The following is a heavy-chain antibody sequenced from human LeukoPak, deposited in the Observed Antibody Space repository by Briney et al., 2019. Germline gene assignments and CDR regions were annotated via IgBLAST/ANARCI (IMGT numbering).Heavy chain of an antibody. CDR1: GFTFSDYY. J-gene: IGHJ4*02. Sequence: GGSLRLSCAASGFTFSDYYMSWIRQAPGKGLEWLSYISSSGTTIYYADSVKGRFTISRDNAKNSLYLQKNSLRAEDTAVYYCARGVELTGYSDYWGRGTLVTVSS. CDR2: ISSSGTTI. V-gene: IGHV3-11*04. CDR3: ARGVELTGYSDY. D-gene: IGHD3-9*01.